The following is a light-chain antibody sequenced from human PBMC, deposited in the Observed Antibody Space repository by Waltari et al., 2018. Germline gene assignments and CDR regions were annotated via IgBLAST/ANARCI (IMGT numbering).Light chain of an antibody. V-gene: IGKV1-13*02. CDR1: PAISSA. CDR3: QQLHSYPVT. CDR2: DAS. Sequence: AVQLTQSPSSLSASVGDRVTITCRASPAISSALAWYQQKPGKAPNLLIYDASNLESGVPSRFSGSGSGTHFTLTISSLQPADFATYYCQQLHSYPVTFGGGTKVEIK. J-gene: IGKJ4*01.